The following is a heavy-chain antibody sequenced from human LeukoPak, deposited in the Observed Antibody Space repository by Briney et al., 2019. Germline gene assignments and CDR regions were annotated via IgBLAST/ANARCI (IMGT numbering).Heavy chain of an antibody. CDR1: GFTFSSYA. CDR3: AKPVYYDILTGYPEYYFDY. V-gene: IGHV3-23*01. Sequence: GGSLRLSCAASGFTFSSYAMSWVRQAPGKGLEWVSAISGSGGSTYYADSVKGRFTISRDNSKNTLYLQMNSLRAEDTAVYYCAKPVYYDILTGYPEYYFDYWGQGTVVSVSS. J-gene: IGHJ4*02. D-gene: IGHD3-9*01. CDR2: ISGSGGST.